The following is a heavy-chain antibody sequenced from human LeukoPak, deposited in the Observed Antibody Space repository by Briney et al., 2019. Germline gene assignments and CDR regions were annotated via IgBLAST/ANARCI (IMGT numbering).Heavy chain of an antibody. V-gene: IGHV1-69*04. D-gene: IGHD3-10*01. CDR3: ARRYHGSGSYYGFDP. Sequence: ASVKVSCKASGGTFSSYAISWVRQAPGQGLEWMGRIIPILGIANYAQKFQGRVTITADKSTSTAYMELSSLRSEDTAVYYCARRYHGSGSYYGFDPWGQGTLVTVSS. CDR1: GGTFSSYA. J-gene: IGHJ5*02. CDR2: IIPILGIA.